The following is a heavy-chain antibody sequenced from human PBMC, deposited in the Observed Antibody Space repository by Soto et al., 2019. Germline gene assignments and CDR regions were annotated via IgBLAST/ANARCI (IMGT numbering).Heavy chain of an antibody. Sequence: QVQLQESGPGLVKPSQTLSLTCTVSGGSISSGGDYWSSIRQHPGKGLEWIGYIYYSGSTYYNPSLKRRVTLSADTSKNHFPRKLSPVTAADTAVYYCARATTSYYYGMDVWGQGTTVTVSS. CDR2: IYYSGST. CDR3: ARATTSYYYGMDV. D-gene: IGHD1-1*01. CDR1: GGSISSGGDY. V-gene: IGHV4-31*03. J-gene: IGHJ6*02.